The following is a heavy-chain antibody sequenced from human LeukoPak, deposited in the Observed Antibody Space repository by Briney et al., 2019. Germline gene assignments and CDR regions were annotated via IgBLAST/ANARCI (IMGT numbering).Heavy chain of an antibody. CDR2: ISGSGGST. J-gene: IGHJ4*02. D-gene: IGHD3-22*01. CDR3: AIHPYYDSSGYPYYFDY. Sequence: AGGSLRLSCAASGFTFSSYAMSWVRQAPGKGLEWVSAISGSGGSTYYAVSVKGRFTISRDNSKNTLYLQMNSLRAEDTAVYYCAIHPYYDSSGYPYYFDYWGQGTLVTVSS. V-gene: IGHV3-23*01. CDR1: GFTFSSYA.